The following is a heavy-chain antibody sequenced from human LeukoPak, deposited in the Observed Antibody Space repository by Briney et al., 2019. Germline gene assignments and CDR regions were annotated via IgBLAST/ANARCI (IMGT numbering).Heavy chain of an antibody. CDR3: GIGSWYLRSETTAKHTEYFQH. J-gene: IGHJ1*01. D-gene: IGHD6-13*01. CDR2: IYPGDSDT. V-gene: IGHV5-51*01. CDR1: GYSFTSYW. Sequence: GESLKISCKGSGYSFTSYWIGWVRQMPGKGLDWMGIIYPGDSDTRYGPSFQGQVTISADRSISTAYLQWSSLKASDTATYYCGIGSWYLRSETTAKHTEYFQHWGQGTLVTVSS.